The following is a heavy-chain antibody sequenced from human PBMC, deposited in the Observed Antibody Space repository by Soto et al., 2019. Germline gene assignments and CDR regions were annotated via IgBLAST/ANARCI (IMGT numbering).Heavy chain of an antibody. CDR3: TRDVYMFDP. Sequence: SETLSLTCTVSGDSMNYYYWTWIRQPPGRGLEWIGYIDYTGTAEYNPSLKSRVTISVDTSKNQFSLNLTSVTAADTAVYYCTRDVYMFDPWGQGTLVTVSS. D-gene: IGHD3-10*01. CDR2: IDYTGTA. CDR1: GDSMNYYY. J-gene: IGHJ5*02. V-gene: IGHV4-59*01.